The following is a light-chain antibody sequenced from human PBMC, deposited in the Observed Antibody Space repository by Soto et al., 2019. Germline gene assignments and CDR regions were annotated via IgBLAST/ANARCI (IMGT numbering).Light chain of an antibody. CDR2: YDS. Sequence: SYELTQPPSVSVAPGKTARITCGGNNIGSKSVHWYQQKPGQAPVLVIYYDSDRPSGIPERFSGSNSGNTATLTISRVEAGEEADYYCQVWDSSSDHPGVFGTGTKLTVL. V-gene: IGLV3-21*04. CDR3: QVWDSSSDHPGV. J-gene: IGLJ1*01. CDR1: NIGSKS.